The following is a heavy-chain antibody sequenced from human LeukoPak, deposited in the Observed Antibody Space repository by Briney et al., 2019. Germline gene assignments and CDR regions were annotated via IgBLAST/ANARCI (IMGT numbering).Heavy chain of an antibody. Sequence: SETLSLTCTVSGGSISRYYWSWIRQPPGKGLEWIGYIYYSGSTNYNPSLKSRVTISVDTSKNQFSLKLSSVTAADTAVYYCARSMVGATRFDYWGQGTLVTVSS. J-gene: IGHJ4*02. CDR3: ARSMVGATRFDY. CDR1: GGSISRYY. V-gene: IGHV4-59*01. CDR2: IYYSGST. D-gene: IGHD1-26*01.